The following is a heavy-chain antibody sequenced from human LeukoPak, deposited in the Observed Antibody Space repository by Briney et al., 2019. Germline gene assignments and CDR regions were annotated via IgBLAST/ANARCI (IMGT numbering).Heavy chain of an antibody. CDR3: ARVGSDSGAYSLFDY. Sequence: PGGSLRLSCAASGVTLSSYWMHWVRQAPGKGLVWVSRINSDGSSTSYADSVKGRFTISRDNAKNTLYLQMNSPRAEGTAVYYCARVGSDSGAYSLFDYWGQGTLVTVSS. CDR2: INSDGSST. V-gene: IGHV3-74*01. J-gene: IGHJ4*02. CDR1: GVTLSSYW. D-gene: IGHD3-22*01.